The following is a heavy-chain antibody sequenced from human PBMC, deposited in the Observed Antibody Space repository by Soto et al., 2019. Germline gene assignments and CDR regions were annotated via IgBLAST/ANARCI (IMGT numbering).Heavy chain of an antibody. CDR2: ISNSENI. CDR1: GESFSGFF. D-gene: IGHD3-9*01. V-gene: IGHV4-34*01. J-gene: IGHJ4*01. Sequence: SETLSLTCAVYGESFSGFFWTWLRQPPGGGLEWIGEISNSENINYNPSLKSRVIMSVDTSKNQFSLKLTSLTAADTAVYFCARATIQSHQTEGQPPTSQTLDYWGQGTQVTVS. CDR3: ARATIQSHQTEGQPPTSQTLDY.